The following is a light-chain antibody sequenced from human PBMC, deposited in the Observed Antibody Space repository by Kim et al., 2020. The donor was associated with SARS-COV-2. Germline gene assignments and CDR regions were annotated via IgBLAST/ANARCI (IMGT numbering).Light chain of an antibody. J-gene: IGKJ4*01. V-gene: IGKV3-20*01. CDR2: GAS. Sequence: LSPGERATLSCRASQSVSSIYLAWYQQKPGQAPRLLIYGASSRATGIPDRFSGSGSGTDFTLTISRLEPEDFAVYYCQQYGSSPLTFGGGTKLEI. CDR1: QSVSSIY. CDR3: QQYGSSPLT.